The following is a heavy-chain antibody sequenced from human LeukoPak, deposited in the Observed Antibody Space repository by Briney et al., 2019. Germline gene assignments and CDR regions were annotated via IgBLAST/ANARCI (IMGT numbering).Heavy chain of an antibody. CDR1: GFSFSSYI. D-gene: IGHD3-10*01. CDR2: ISSSSSTI. J-gene: IGHJ4*02. V-gene: IGHV3-48*04. Sequence: AGGSLRLSCAASGFSFSSYIMNWVRQAPGKGLEWVSHISSSSSTIYYADSVKGRFTISRDNAKNSLYLQMNSLRAEDTAVYYCAKDLTMVRGVIGVELGPLDYWGQGTLVTVSS. CDR3: AKDLTMVRGVIGVELGPLDY.